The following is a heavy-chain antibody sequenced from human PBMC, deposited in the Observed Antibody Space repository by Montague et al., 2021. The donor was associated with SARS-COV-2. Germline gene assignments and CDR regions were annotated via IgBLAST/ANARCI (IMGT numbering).Heavy chain of an antibody. J-gene: IGHJ3*02. Sequence: PALVKPTQTLTLTCTFSGFSLSTSGMCVSWIRQPPGKALEWLARIDWDDDIYYSTSLKTRLTISKDTSKNQVVLTMTNMDPVDTATYYCARGYYDILTGYLDAFDIWGQGTMVTVSS. CDR1: GFSLSTSGMC. CDR3: ARGYYDILTGYLDAFDI. D-gene: IGHD3-9*01. V-gene: IGHV2-70*11. CDR2: IDWDDDI.